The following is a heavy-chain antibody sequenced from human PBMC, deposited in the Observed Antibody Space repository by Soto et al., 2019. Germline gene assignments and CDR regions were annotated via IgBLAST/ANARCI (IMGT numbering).Heavy chain of an antibody. CDR1: GFTFTSSA. V-gene: IGHV1-58*01. Sequence: SVKVSCKASGFTFTSSAVQWVRQARGQRLEWIGWIVVGSGNTNYAQKCQERVTITRDMSTGTAYMELSSLRSEDTAVYYCAAGESAPTLYDILTGYRPLYYYYGMDVWGQGTTVTVSS. J-gene: IGHJ6*02. CDR3: AAGESAPTLYDILTGYRPLYYYYGMDV. CDR2: IVVGSGNT. D-gene: IGHD3-9*01.